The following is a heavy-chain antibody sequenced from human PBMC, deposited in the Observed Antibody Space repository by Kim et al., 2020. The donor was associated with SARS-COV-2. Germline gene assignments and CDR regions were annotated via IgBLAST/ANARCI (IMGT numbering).Heavy chain of an antibody. CDR1: GFTFDDYA. V-gene: IGHV3-9*01. D-gene: IGHD5-12*01. J-gene: IGHJ4*02. CDR3: AKSGYEGDCDY. CDR2: ISWNSGSI. Sequence: GGSLRLSCAASGFTFDDYAMHWVRQAPGKGLEWVSGISWNSGSIGYADSVKGRFTISRDNAKNSLYLQMNRLRAEDTALYYCAKSGYEGDCDYWGQGTLVTVSS.